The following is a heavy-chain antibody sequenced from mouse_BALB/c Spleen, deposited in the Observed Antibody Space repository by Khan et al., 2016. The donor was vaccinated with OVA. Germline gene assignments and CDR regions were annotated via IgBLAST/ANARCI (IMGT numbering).Heavy chain of an antibody. CDR1: GYTFTNYG. V-gene: IGHV9-1*02. Sequence: QIQLVQSGPELKKPGETVKISCKASGYTFTNYGMNWVKQAPGKGLKWMGWINTYTGETTYADDFKGRFVFSLETSASPAFLQISNLENKDMTAYSCARISSYGYTDDWGAGTTVTVSS. CDR2: INTYTGET. D-gene: IGHD6-2*01. J-gene: IGHJ1*01. CDR3: ARISSYGYTDD.